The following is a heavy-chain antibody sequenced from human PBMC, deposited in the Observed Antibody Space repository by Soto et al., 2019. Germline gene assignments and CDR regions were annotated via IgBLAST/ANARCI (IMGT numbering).Heavy chain of an antibody. J-gene: IGHJ6*02. D-gene: IGHD4-17*01. CDR1: GFSLSTSGVG. CDR2: IYWDDDK. CDR3: AHRRGYGDNSHYYTMDV. Sequence: QITLKESGPTLVKPTQTLTLTCTFSGFSLSTSGVGVGWIRQPPGKALEWLALIYWDDDKRYSPSLKRRLTITKDTSKNQVVLTMTNMDPVDTATYYCAHRRGYGDNSHYYTMDVWGQGTTVTVSS. V-gene: IGHV2-5*02.